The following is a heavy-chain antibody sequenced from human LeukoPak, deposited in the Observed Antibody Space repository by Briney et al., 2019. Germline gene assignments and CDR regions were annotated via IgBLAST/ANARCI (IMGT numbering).Heavy chain of an antibody. CDR3: ARGSSSSWYEGGRSPLHFDY. D-gene: IGHD6-13*01. CDR2: IKQDGSEK. Sequence: PGGPLRLSCAASGFTFSIYWMSWVRQAPGKALEWVANIKQDGSEKYYVDSVKGRFTISRDNAKNSLYLQMNSLRAEDTAVYYCARGSSSSWYEGGRSPLHFDYWGQGTLVTVSS. J-gene: IGHJ4*02. CDR1: GFTFSIYW. V-gene: IGHV3-7*01.